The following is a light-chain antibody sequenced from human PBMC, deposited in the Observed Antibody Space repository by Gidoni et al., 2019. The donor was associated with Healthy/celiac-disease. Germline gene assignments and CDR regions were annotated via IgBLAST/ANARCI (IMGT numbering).Light chain of an antibody. CDR1: QSISSY. Sequence: IQMTQSPSSLPASVGDRVTITCRAKQSISSYLNSYQQKPGKAPKLLIYAASSLQSGVPSRVSESGSGTDFTLTISSLQPEDFATYYCQQSYSSLVTFGQGTKVEIK. J-gene: IGKJ1*01. V-gene: IGKV1-39*01. CDR3: QQSYSSLVT. CDR2: AAS.